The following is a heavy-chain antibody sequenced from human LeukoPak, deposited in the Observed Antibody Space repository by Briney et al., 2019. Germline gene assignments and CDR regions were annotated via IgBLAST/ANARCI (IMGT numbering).Heavy chain of an antibody. Sequence: PGGSLRLSCAASGFTFSSYGMHWVRQAPGKGLEWVAFMRYDGSNKYYADSVKGRFTISRDNSKNTLYLQMNSLRAEDTVVYYCAKDMYYDFWSGYPDYWGQGTLVTVSS. J-gene: IGHJ4*02. V-gene: IGHV3-30*02. CDR2: MRYDGSNK. D-gene: IGHD3-3*01. CDR3: AKDMYYDFWSGYPDY. CDR1: GFTFSSYG.